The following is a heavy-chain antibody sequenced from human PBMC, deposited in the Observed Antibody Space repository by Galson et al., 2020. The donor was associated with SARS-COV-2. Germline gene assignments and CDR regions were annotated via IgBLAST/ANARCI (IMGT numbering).Heavy chain of an antibody. J-gene: IGHJ6*02. CDR3: ARDLDMVRGVITYGMDV. Sequence: GGSLRLSCAASGFTFSSYSMNWVRQAPGKGLEWVSYISSSSSSTIYYADSVKGRFTISRDNAKNSLYLQMNSLRDEDTAVYYCARDLDMVRGVITYGMDVWGQGTTVTVSS. CDR1: GFTFSSYS. D-gene: IGHD3-10*01. CDR2: ISSSSSSTI. V-gene: IGHV3-48*02.